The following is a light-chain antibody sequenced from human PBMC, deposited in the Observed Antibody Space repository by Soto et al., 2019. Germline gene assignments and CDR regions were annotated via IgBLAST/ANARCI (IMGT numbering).Light chain of an antibody. CDR3: QQYENGLLT. Sequence: DIQMTQSPSSLSSSVGDRITITCKASQNITKYLNWYQHKLGQAPKLLIYDASNLQSGVPSRFSGSGSGTHFTLTITRLESEDFATYYCQQYENGLLTFGGGTKVEIK. V-gene: IGKV1-33*01. CDR1: QNITKY. CDR2: DAS. J-gene: IGKJ4*02.